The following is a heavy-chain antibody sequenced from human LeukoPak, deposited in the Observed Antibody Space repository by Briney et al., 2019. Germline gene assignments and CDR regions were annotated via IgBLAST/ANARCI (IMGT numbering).Heavy chain of an antibody. J-gene: IGHJ6*03. CDR2: IYYSGST. Sequence: SETLSLTCTVSGGSISSYYWSWIRQPPGKGLEWIGYIYYSGSTNYNPSLKSRVTISVDTSKNQFSLKLSSVTAADTAVYYCARDAADSSSWYVPAELGNNYYMDVWGKGTTVTISS. CDR3: ARDAADSSSWYVPAELGNNYYMDV. D-gene: IGHD6-13*01. CDR1: GGSISSYY. V-gene: IGHV4-59*01.